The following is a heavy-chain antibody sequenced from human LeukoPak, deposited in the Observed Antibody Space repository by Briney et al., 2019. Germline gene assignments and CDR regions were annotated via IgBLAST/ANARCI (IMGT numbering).Heavy chain of an antibody. CDR1: GFTFSSYG. CDR2: IWHDGSNK. CDR3: ARDLDPAREYYYYGMDV. J-gene: IGHJ6*02. V-gene: IGHV3-33*01. D-gene: IGHD1-1*01. Sequence: GRSLRLSCAASGFTFSSYGMHWVRQAPGKGLEWVAVIWHDGSNKYYADSVKGRFTISRDNSKNTLYLQMNSLRAEDTAVYYCARDLDPAREYYYYGMDVWGQGTTVTVSS.